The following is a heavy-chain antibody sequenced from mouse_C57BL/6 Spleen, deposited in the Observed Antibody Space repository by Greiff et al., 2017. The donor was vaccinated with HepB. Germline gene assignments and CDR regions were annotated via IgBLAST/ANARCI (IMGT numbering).Heavy chain of an antibody. V-gene: IGHV1-59*01. Sequence: QVQLQQPGAELVRPGTSVKLSCKASGYTFTSYWMHWVKQRPGQGLEWIGVIDPSDSYTNYNQKFKGKATLTVDTSSSTAYMQLSSLTSEDSAVYYCARGDYVAYWGQGTTLTVSS. CDR1: GYTFTSYW. CDR2: IDPSDSYT. D-gene: IGHD2-4*01. CDR3: ARGDYVAY. J-gene: IGHJ2*01.